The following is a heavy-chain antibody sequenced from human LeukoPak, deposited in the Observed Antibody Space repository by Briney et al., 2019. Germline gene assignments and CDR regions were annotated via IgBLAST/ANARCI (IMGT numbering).Heavy chain of an antibody. D-gene: IGHD4-17*01. CDR1: GYTFTGYY. V-gene: IGHV1-69*10. CDR2: INPNSCIA. J-gene: IGHJ3*02. CDR3: ARRMTTVVTPVSDAFDI. Sequence: ASVKVSCKASGYTFTGYYMHWVRQAPGQGLVWMGWINPNSCIANYAQKFQGRVTITADKSTSTAYMELSSLRSEDTAVYYCARRMTTVVTPVSDAFDIWGQGTMVTVSS.